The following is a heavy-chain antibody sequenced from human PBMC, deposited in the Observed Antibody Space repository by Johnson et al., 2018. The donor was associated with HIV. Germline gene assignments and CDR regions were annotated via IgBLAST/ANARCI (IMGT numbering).Heavy chain of an antibody. CDR2: IYSGGST. J-gene: IGHJ3*02. Sequence: QLLESGGGLIQPGGSLRLSCAASGFTVSSNYMSWVRQAPGKGLEWVSVIYSGGSTYYADSVKGRFTISRDNSKNTLYLQMNSLRAGDTAVYYCAKGLWGGSYPHDAYDIWGQGTMVTVSS. CDR1: GFTVSSNY. V-gene: IGHV3-53*01. D-gene: IGHD1-26*01. CDR3: AKGLWGGSYPHDAYDI.